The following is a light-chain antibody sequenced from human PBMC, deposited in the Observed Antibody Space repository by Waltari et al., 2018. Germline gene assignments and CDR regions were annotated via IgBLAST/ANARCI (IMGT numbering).Light chain of an antibody. V-gene: IGLV2-23*01. CDR1: GSDVGSYSL. J-gene: IGLJ3*02. CDR2: EGS. CDR3: CSYAGSNSWV. Sequence: QSALTQPASVSGFPGQSITISCSGTGSDVGSYSLVSWYQKQPGKAPKLIIYEGSERPSGVSSRFSGAKSGDTASLIISGLQPEDEADYYCCSYAGSNSWVFGGGTKLTVL.